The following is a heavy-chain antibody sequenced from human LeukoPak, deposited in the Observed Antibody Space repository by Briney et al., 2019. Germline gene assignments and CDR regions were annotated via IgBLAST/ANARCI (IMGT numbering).Heavy chain of an antibody. J-gene: IGHJ4*02. CDR3: AKGDGYNLGYFDY. CDR2: ISVSGGST. Sequence: GGSLRLSCAASGFTFSRYVMSWVRQAPGKGLEWVSGISVSGGSTDDADSVKGRLTISRDNSKNTLYLQMNSLRAEDTAVYYCAKGDGYNLGYFDYWGQGTLVTVSS. CDR1: GFTFSRYV. D-gene: IGHD5-24*01. V-gene: IGHV3-23*01.